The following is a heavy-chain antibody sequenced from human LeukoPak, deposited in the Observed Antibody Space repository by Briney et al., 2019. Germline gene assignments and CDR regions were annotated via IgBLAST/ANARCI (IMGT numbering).Heavy chain of an antibody. CDR3: ARDVPPDAFDI. CDR1: GGSISSGGYC. CDR2: IYYSGST. J-gene: IGHJ3*02. V-gene: IGHV4-31*03. D-gene: IGHD2-2*01. Sequence: SETLSLTCTVSGGSISSGGYCWSWIRQHPGKGLEWIGYIYYSGSTYYNPSLKSRVTISVDTSKNQFSLKLSSVTAADTAVYYCARDVPPDAFDIWGQGTMVTVSS.